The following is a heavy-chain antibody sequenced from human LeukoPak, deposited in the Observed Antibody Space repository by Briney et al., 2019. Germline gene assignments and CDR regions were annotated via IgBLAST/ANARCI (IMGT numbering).Heavy chain of an antibody. CDR1: GGTSSSYA. Sequence: GASVKVSCKASGGTSSSYAISWVRQAPGQGLEWMGRIIPIFGTANYAQKFQGRVTITADKSTSTAYMELSSLRSEDTAVYYCARGGLVGSYYFDYWGQGTLVTVSS. D-gene: IGHD1-26*01. J-gene: IGHJ4*02. V-gene: IGHV1-69*06. CDR3: ARGGLVGSYYFDY. CDR2: IIPIFGTA.